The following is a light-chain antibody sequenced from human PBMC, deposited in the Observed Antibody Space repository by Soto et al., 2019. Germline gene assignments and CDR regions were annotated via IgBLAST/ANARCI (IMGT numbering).Light chain of an antibody. J-gene: IGKJ1*01. CDR3: QQANSFPWT. V-gene: IGKV1-12*01. CDR1: PVLSSW. Sequence: DIPMSLSPSSVSASVGDRVTITCRASPVLSSWLAWYQQKSGKAPKLLIYAASSLRSGVPSRFSGSGSGTDFTLTISSLQPEYFATYYCQQANSFPWTFGQGTRVEI. CDR2: AAS.